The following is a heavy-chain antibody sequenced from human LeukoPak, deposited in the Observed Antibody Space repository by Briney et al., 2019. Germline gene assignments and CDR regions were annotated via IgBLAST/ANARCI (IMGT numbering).Heavy chain of an antibody. CDR1: GFTFRSYW. J-gene: IGHJ4*02. D-gene: IGHD2-15*01. Sequence: GGSLRLSCAASGFTFRSYWMSWVRQAPGKGLEWVANIKQDGSEKYYVDSVKGRFTISRDNAKNSLYLQMNSLRVEDTAVYYCARGRISFVWGQGTLVTVSS. V-gene: IGHV3-7*01. CDR3: ARGRISFV. CDR2: IKQDGSEK.